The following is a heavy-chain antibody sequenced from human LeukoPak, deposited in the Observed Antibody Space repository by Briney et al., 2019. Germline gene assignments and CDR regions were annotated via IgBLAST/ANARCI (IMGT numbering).Heavy chain of an antibody. V-gene: IGHV3-7*03. J-gene: IGHJ4*02. CDR2: IKEDGSEK. Sequence: PGGSLRLSCAASGFTFRNYWMTWVRQAPGKGLEWVANIKEDGSEKYYVGSVKGRFTISRDNAENSLSLQMNSLRAEDTAVYYCARDLTNGYCSGGTCSDYWGQGTLVTVSS. CDR1: GFTFRNYW. CDR3: ARDLTNGYCSGGTCSDY. D-gene: IGHD2-15*01.